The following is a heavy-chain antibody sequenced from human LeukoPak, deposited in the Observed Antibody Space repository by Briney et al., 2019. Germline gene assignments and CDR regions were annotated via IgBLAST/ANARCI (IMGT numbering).Heavy chain of an antibody. D-gene: IGHD6-19*01. CDR1: GGSIYSHY. CDR3: RSRDTGWNYSDY. J-gene: IGHJ4*02. Sequence: SETLSLTCAVSGGSIYSHYWGWIRQPPGKGLEWIGDIYYKGNTNYNPSLKSRVTISLDTSKNHLSLKLTSVVAADTAVYYSRSRDTGWNYSDYWGQGILVPVSS. V-gene: IGHV4-59*08. CDR2: IYYKGNT.